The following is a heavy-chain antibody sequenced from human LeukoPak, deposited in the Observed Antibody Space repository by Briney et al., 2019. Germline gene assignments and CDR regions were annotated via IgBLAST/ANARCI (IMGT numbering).Heavy chain of an antibody. J-gene: IGHJ2*01. CDR1: GYTFTGYY. CDR2: INPNSGGA. CDR3: ARGTTVTTGYWYFDL. D-gene: IGHD4-17*01. V-gene: IGHV1-2*06. Sequence: ASVKVSCKASGYTFTGYYTHWVRLAPGQGLEWIGRINPNSGGANFAQKFQGRVTMTRDTSISTAYMELSRLTSDDTAVYYCARGTTVTTGYWYFDLWGRGTLVTVSS.